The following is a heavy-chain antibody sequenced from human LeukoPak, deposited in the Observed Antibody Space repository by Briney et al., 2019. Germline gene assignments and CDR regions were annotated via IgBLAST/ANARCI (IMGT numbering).Heavy chain of an antibody. J-gene: IGHJ4*02. CDR2: ISYDGSNK. CDR1: GCTFSSYG. Sequence: GGSLRLSCAASGCTFSSYGMHWVRQAPGKGLEWVAVISYDGSNKYYADSVKGRFTISRDNSKNTLYLQMNSLRAEDTAVYYCANIRTVTRDYWGQGTLVTVSS. V-gene: IGHV3-30*18. D-gene: IGHD4-17*01. CDR3: ANIRTVTRDY.